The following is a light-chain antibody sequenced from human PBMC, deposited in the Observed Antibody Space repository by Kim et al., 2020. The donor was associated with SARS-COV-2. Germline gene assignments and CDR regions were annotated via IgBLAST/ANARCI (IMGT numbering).Light chain of an antibody. CDR1: RSNIGNKA. CDR3: AVWDDYLSGVV. Sequence: QRVTISCSGSRSNIGNKAVNWYQQFPGKAPKLVIYYDDLLPSGVSDRFSGSRSGTSASLAISGLQSEDEADYYCAVWDDYLSGVVFGGGTQLTVL. V-gene: IGLV1-36*01. J-gene: IGLJ2*01. CDR2: YDD.